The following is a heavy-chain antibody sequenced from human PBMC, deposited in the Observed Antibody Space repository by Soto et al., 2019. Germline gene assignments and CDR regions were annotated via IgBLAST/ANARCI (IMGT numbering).Heavy chain of an antibody. D-gene: IGHD3-9*01. CDR3: AKDLDYAFDI. Sequence: PGGSVRPSCVVSESTVSSYNMNWVRQAPGKGLEWISHIHTGGDIYYADSVKGRFTLSRDNAENSLYLQMSSLRVEDTTVYYCAKDLDYAFDIWGQGTTVTVSS. V-gene: IGHV3-48*01. J-gene: IGHJ3*02. CDR1: ESTVSSYN. CDR2: IHTGGDI.